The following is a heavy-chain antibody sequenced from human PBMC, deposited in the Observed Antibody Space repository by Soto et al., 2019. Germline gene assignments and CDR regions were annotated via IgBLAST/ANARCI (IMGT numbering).Heavy chain of an antibody. CDR3: ARGRGYGYGIDF. V-gene: IGHV4-30-4*01. D-gene: IGHD5-18*01. J-gene: IGHJ4*02. CDR1: GGSISSGDHF. CDR2: MYNSGTI. Sequence: SETLSLTCTVSGGSISSGDHFWSWIRTSPRKGLESIVYMYNSGTIYYNPSLKSRITTSVDTSNNQFSLNLASVSAAVTAVYYCARGRGYGYGIDFWGQGALVTVSS.